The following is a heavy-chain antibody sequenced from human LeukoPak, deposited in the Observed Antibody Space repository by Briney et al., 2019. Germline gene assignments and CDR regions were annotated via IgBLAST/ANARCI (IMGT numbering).Heavy chain of an antibody. V-gene: IGHV3-30-3*01. D-gene: IGHD6-25*01. J-gene: IGHJ4*02. CDR3: ARAVRAARKPFDY. CDR2: ISYDGSNE. Sequence: GGSLRLSCAASGFTFSSYAMHWVRQAPGKGLEWVAVISYDGSNEYYADSVKGRFTISRDNSKNTLYLQMNSLRAEDTAVYYCARAVRAARKPFDYWGQGTLVTVSS. CDR1: GFTFSSYA.